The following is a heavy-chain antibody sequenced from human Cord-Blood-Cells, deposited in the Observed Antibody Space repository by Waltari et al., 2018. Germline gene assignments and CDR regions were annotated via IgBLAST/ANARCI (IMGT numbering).Heavy chain of an antibody. Sequence: QLQLQESGPGLVKPSETLSLTCTVSGGSIRSSSYYWGWIRQPPGKGLEWIGGIYYSGSTYYNPSLKSRVTISVDTSKNQFSLKLSSVTAADTAVYYCARQGYCSSTSCYDAFDIWGQGTMVTVSS. D-gene: IGHD2-2*01. CDR2: IYYSGST. CDR3: ARQGYCSSTSCYDAFDI. CDR1: GGSIRSSSYY. V-gene: IGHV4-39*01. J-gene: IGHJ3*02.